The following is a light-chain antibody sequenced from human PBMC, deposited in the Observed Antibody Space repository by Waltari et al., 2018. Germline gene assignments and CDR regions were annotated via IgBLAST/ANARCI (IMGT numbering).Light chain of an antibody. CDR2: GAS. CDR3: QQSYNTPRT. V-gene: IGKV1-39*01. CDR1: QSINTY. J-gene: IGKJ1*01. Sequence: DIQMTQSPSSLSASVGDSVTITCRTSQSINTYLHWFQQRPGTAPNFLIYGASSLQSGVPSRFNGSGSGTEFTLTINSLQPEDFATYFCQQSYNTPRTFGQGTKVEVK.